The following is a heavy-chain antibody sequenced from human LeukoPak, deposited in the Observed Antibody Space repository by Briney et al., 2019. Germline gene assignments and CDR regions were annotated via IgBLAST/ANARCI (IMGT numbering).Heavy chain of an antibody. V-gene: IGHV1-18*01. CDR1: GYTFTIYG. J-gene: IGHJ3*02. CDR3: ARVSSREAFDI. Sequence: ASVKVSFKASGYTFTIYGISWVRQAPGQGLEWMGWISAYSDNTNYAQKLQGRVTMTTDTSTSTAYRELRSLRSDDTAAYYCARVSSREAFDIWGQGTLVTVSS. CDR2: ISAYSDNT.